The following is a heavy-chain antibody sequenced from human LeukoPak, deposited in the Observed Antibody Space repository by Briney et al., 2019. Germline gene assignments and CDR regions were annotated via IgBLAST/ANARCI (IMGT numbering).Heavy chain of an antibody. CDR2: INPNSGGT. CDR3: ARYPLWYYYMDV. Sequence: GASVKVSCKASGYTFTGYYMRWVRQAPGQGLEWVGRINPNSGGTNYAQKFQGRVTMTRDTSISTAYMELSRLRSDDTAVYYCARYPLWYYYMDVWGKGTTVTVSS. J-gene: IGHJ6*03. V-gene: IGHV1-2*06. CDR1: GYTFTGYY. D-gene: IGHD2-21*01.